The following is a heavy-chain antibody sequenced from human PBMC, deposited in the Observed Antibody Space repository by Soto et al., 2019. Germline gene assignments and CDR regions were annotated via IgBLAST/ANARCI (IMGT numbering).Heavy chain of an antibody. CDR1: GYTFTSYG. CDR3: AREASECGGDCYYYYYYGMDV. V-gene: IGHV1-18*01. CDR2: ISAYNGNT. Sequence: ASVKFSCKASGYTFTSYGISWVRQAPGQGLEWMGWISAYNGNTNYAQKLQGRVTMTTDTSTSTAYMELRSLRSDGTAVYYCAREASECGGDCYYYYYYGMDVWGKGTTVTVSS. J-gene: IGHJ6*04. D-gene: IGHD2-21*02.